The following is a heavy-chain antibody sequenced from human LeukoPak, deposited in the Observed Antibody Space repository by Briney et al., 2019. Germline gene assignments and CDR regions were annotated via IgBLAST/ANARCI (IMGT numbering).Heavy chain of an antibody. Sequence: GASVKVSCKASGYTFTTYYIHWVRQAPGQGLEWMGFINPSGGSTSYAQKFQGRVTMTRDTFTSTVYMELSSLRSEDTAVYYCARNVGSGLDYWGQGTLVAVSS. CDR1: GYTFTTYY. CDR2: INPSGGST. J-gene: IGHJ4*02. V-gene: IGHV1-46*01. CDR3: ARNVGSGLDY. D-gene: IGHD1-1*01.